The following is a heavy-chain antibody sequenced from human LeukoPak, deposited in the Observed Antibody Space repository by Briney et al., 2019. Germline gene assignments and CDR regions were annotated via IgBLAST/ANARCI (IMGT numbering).Heavy chain of an antibody. CDR1: GYTFTSYD. CDR3: ARGRYCSGGSCYYLTEYFQH. J-gene: IGHJ1*01. V-gene: IGHV1-8*01. D-gene: IGHD2-15*01. CDR2: MNPNSGNT. Sequence: GASVKVSCKASGYTFTSYDINWVRQATGQGLEWMGWMNPNSGNTGYAQKFQGRVTMTRNTSISTAYMELSSLRPEGTAVYYCARGRYCSGGSCYYLTEYFQHWGQGTLVTVSS.